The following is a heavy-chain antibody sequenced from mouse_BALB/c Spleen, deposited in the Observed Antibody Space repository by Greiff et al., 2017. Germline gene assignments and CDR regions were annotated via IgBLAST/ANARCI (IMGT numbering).Heavy chain of an antibody. CDR1: GFTFSSYA. CDR2: ISSGGSYT. V-gene: IGHV5-9-4*01. CDR3: ARDLYYDYDVAY. Sequence: EVQVVESGGGLVKPGGSLKLSCAASGFTFSSYAMSWVRQSPEKRLEWVAEISSGGSYTYYPDTVTGRFTISRDNAKNTLYLEMSSLRSEDTAMYYCARDLYYDYDVAYWGQGTLVTVSA. D-gene: IGHD2-4*01. J-gene: IGHJ3*01.